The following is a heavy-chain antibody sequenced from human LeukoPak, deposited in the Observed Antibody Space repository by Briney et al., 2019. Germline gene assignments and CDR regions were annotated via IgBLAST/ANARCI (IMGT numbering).Heavy chain of an antibody. D-gene: IGHD3-22*01. CDR3: ARGRQEVSMIVVVMTAVSYYLDV. CDR2: INPSGRI. Sequence: SETLSLTCAAYGGSFSGYYWTWIRQAPGKGLEWIGEINPSGRISYNPSLKSRLTISVDASKNQFSLTLRSLTAADTAVYYCARGRQEVSMIVVVMTAVSYYLDVWGKGTTVTVS. V-gene: IGHV4-34*01. CDR1: GGSFSGYY. J-gene: IGHJ6*03.